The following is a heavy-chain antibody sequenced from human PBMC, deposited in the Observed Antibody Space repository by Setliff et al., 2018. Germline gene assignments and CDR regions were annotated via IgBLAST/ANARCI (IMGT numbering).Heavy chain of an antibody. J-gene: IGHJ4*02. V-gene: IGHV1-3*01. Sequence: ASVKVSCKASGYTFTTHGLHWVRQAPGQRLEWMGWFNVGHGYTKYSQKFQGRVTMTSDTSASTAYMELNSLRSEDTALYYCARGGGVNDDNSGFYRSFDYWGQGTLVTVS. CDR1: GYTFTTHG. CDR3: ARGGGVNDDNSGFYRSFDY. CDR2: FNVGHGYT. D-gene: IGHD3-22*01.